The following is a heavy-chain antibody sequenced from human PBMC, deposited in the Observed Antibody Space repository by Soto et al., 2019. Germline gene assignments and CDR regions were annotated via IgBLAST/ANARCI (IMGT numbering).Heavy chain of an antibody. CDR1: GFTFSSYA. Sequence: QVQLVESGGGVVQPGRSLRLSCAASGFTFSSYAMHWVRQAPGKGLEWVAVISYDGSNKYYADSVKGRFTISRDNSKNTLYLQIISLRAEDTAVYYCARGSIAAAGTARSNVKYYFDYWGQGTLVTVSS. CDR3: ARGSIAAAGTARSNVKYYFDY. J-gene: IGHJ4*02. CDR2: ISYDGSNK. D-gene: IGHD6-13*01. V-gene: IGHV3-30-3*01.